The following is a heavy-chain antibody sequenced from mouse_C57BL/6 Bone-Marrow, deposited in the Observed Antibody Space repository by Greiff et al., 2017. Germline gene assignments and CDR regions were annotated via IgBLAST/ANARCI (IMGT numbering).Heavy chain of an antibody. CDR2: ISSGGSYT. J-gene: IGHJ2*01. CDR3: ARLPITTGVGFDY. V-gene: IGHV5-6*01. CDR1: GFTFSSYG. D-gene: IGHD1-1*01. Sequence: EVKLVESGGDLVKPGGSLKLSCAASGFTFSSYGMSWVRQTPDKRLEWVATISSGGSYTYYPDSVKGRFTISRDNAKTTLYLQMSSLKSEDTAMYYCARLPITTGVGFDYWGPGTTLTVSS.